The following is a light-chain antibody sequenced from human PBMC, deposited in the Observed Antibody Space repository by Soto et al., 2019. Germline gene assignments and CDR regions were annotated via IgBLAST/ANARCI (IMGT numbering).Light chain of an antibody. J-gene: IGLJ2*01. Sequence: QSVLTQPPSVSAAPGQKVTISCSGSSSNIGNNYVSWYQQLPGTAPKLLIHDNNKRPSGIPDRFSGSKSGTSATLGITGLQTGDEADYYCCSYAGSSIDVVFGGGTKLTVL. CDR3: CSYAGSSIDVV. V-gene: IGLV1-51*01. CDR1: SSNIGNNY. CDR2: DNN.